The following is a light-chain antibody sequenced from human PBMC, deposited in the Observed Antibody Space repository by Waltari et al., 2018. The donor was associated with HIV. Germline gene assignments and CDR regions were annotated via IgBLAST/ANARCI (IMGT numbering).Light chain of an antibody. Sequence: DIQMTQSPASLSVSVGDRATITCRASQTFAIYLNWYQQKPGQAPKLLIYAASFLPTGVPSRFSGSGSGTHFTLTISSLQSADFATYYCQQYNNWPATFGEGTKVEIK. CDR2: AAS. CDR3: QQYNNWPAT. J-gene: IGKJ4*02. CDR1: QTFAIY. V-gene: IGKV1-39*01.